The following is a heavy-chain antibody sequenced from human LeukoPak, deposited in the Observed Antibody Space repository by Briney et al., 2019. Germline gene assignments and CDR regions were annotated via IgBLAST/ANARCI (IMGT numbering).Heavy chain of an antibody. D-gene: IGHD6-19*01. Sequence: SLRLSCAASGFTFDDYPMHWARQAPGKGLEWASGIRGNSGSIGYADSVKGRFTISRDTAKNSLYLQMNSLRAEDTALYYCATDHPAGSGSFDYWGQGTLVSVSS. CDR3: ATDHPAGSGSFDY. CDR2: IRGNSGSI. CDR1: GFTFDDYP. V-gene: IGHV3-9*01. J-gene: IGHJ4*02.